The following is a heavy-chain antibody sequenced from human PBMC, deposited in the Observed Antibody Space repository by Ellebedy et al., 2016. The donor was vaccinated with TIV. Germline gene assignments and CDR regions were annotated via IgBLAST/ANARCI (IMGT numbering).Heavy chain of an antibody. CDR2: INQDGREK. CDR3: ASDGSYGDYLSPTHAFVM. J-gene: IGHJ3*02. CDR1: GFTFNSYW. D-gene: IGHD4-17*01. Sequence: GESLKISCAASGFTFNSYWMTWVRQAPGKGLEWVANINQDGREKYYVDSVKGRFTISRDNAKTSLYLLMNSLRADDTAMYYCASDGSYGDYLSPTHAFVMWGQGTMVSVSS. V-gene: IGHV3-7*01.